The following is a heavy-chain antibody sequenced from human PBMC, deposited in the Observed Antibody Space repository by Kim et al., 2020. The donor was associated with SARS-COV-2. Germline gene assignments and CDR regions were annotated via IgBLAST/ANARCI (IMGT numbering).Heavy chain of an antibody. D-gene: IGHD6-6*01. Sequence: SVKGRFTISRDNSKNTLYLQMNSLRAEDTAVYYCARTPNSSSDPYWYFDLWGRGTLVTVSS. CDR3: ARTPNSSSDPYWYFDL. V-gene: IGHV3-30*07. J-gene: IGHJ2*01.